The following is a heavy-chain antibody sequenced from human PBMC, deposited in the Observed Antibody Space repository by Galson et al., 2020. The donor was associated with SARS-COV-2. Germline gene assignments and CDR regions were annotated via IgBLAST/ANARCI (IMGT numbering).Heavy chain of an antibody. CDR2: VSGSGSAT. V-gene: IGHV3-23*01. J-gene: IGHJ4*01. CDR3: AKRHQDSSGFDY. CDR1: GSTISNYA. Sequence: TCTHSGSTISNYAMNWLSHAPGQGLEWVSRVSGSGSATYYAGSVKGSFTISRDNSQNTLYLHMNSLRAEDTAIYYCAKRHQDSSGFDYWGHGVRVTVSS. D-gene: IGHD3-22*01.